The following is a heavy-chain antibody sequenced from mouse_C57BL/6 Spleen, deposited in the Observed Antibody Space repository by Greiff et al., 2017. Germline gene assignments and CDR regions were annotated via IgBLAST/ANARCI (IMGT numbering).Heavy chain of an antibody. D-gene: IGHD2-5*01. Sequence: KESCKASGYTFTSYWMDWVKQRPGQGLEWIGNIYPSDSETHYNQKFKDKATLTVDKSSSTAYMQLSSLTSEDSAVYYCARGGYYSNYVVDYWGQGTTLTVSS. V-gene: IGHV1-61*01. CDR1: GYTFTSYW. CDR2: IYPSDSET. J-gene: IGHJ2*01. CDR3: ARGGYYSNYVVDY.